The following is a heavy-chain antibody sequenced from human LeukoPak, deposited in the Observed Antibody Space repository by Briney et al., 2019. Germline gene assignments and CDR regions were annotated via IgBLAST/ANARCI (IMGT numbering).Heavy chain of an antibody. J-gene: IGHJ6*02. Sequence: PGGSLRLSCAASGFTFSDYYMSWIRQAPGKGLEWVSYISSSGSTIYYADSVKGRFTISRDNAKNSLYLQLNSLRAEDTAVYYCARDHYSNTPDYYYYYYGMDVWGQGTTVTVSS. V-gene: IGHV3-11*01. D-gene: IGHD4-11*01. CDR1: GFTFSDYY. CDR2: ISSSGSTI. CDR3: ARDHYSNTPDYYYYYYGMDV.